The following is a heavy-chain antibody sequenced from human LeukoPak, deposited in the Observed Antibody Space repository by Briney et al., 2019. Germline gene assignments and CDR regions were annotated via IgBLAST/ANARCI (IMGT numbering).Heavy chain of an antibody. D-gene: IGHD3-10*01. CDR3: AREVVRGVLNWFDP. CDR2: IYYSGST. Sequence: PSETLSLTCTVSGGSISIGGYYWSWIRQHPGKGLGWIGYIYYSGSTYYNPSLKSRVSISVDTSKNQFSMKLISVTAADTAVYYCAREVVRGVLNWFDPWGQGTLVTVSS. V-gene: IGHV4-31*03. CDR1: GGSISIGGYY. J-gene: IGHJ5*02.